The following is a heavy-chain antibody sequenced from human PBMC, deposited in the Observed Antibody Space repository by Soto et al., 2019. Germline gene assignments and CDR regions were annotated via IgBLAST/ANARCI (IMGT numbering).Heavy chain of an antibody. CDR1: GGSISSGNYY. D-gene: IGHD2-15*01. J-gene: IGHJ4*02. V-gene: IGHV4-30-4*01. CDR2: ISYSGST. Sequence: QVQLQESGPGLVKPSQTLSLTCTVSGGSISSGNYYWSWIRQPPGKGLEWIGFISYSGSTYYSTALKSRVTISVDTSNSQFSLNLSFVTAADTDVYYCATMGTPATGLYFFDYWGQGSLVTVSS. CDR3: ATMGTPATGLYFFDY.